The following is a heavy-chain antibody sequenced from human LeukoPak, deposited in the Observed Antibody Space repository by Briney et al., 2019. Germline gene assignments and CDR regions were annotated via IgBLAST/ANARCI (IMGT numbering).Heavy chain of an antibody. J-gene: IGHJ6*02. CDR3: ARGTKRSYYYYGMDV. V-gene: IGHV4-34*01. CDR2: INHSGST. CDR1: GGSFSGYY. Sequence: SETLSLTCAVYGGSFSGYYWSWIRQPPGKGLEWIGEINHSGSTNYNPSLKSRVTISVDTSKNQFSLKLSSVTAADTAVYYCARGTKRSYYYYGMDVWGQETTVTVSS. D-gene: IGHD5-24*01.